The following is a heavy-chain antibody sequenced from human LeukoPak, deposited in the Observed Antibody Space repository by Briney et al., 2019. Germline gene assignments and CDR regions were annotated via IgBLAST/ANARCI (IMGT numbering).Heavy chain of an antibody. D-gene: IGHD3-9*01. J-gene: IGHJ6*02. CDR1: GGSISSSSYY. CDR3: ARQTNPLRYFDWLQYYYYGMDV. Sequence: SETLSLTCTVSGGSISSSSYYWGWIRQPPGKGLEWIGSIYYSGSTYYNPSLESRVTISVDTSKNQFSLKLSSVTTADTAVYYCARQTNPLRYFDWLQYYYYGMDVWGQGTTVTVSS. CDR2: IYYSGST. V-gene: IGHV4-39*01.